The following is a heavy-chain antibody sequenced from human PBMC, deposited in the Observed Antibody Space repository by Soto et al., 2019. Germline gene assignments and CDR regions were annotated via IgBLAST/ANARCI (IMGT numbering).Heavy chain of an antibody. D-gene: IGHD6-19*01. Sequence: SETMSLTCTVSGGSISSYYWSWIRQPPGKGLEWIGYIYYSGSTNYNPSLKSRVNISVDTSKNQFSLKLSSVTAADTAVYYCARASREPVAGTGPFYYYYGMDVWGQGTTVTVSS. V-gene: IGHV4-59*01. J-gene: IGHJ6*02. CDR1: GGSISSYY. CDR3: ARASREPVAGTGPFYYYYGMDV. CDR2: IYYSGST.